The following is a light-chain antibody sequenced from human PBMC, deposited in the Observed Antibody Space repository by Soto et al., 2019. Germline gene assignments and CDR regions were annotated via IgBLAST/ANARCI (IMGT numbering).Light chain of an antibody. CDR3: QQRSNWPRT. J-gene: IGKJ1*01. V-gene: IGKV3-11*01. CDR1: QSVCSY. Sequence: EIVLTQSPATLSFSPEERATLSCRASQSVCSYLAWYQQKRGQAPRLLIYEASKRATGIPARFSGSGSGTDFTLTISSLEPEDFAVYYCQQRSNWPRTFGQGTKVEIK. CDR2: EAS.